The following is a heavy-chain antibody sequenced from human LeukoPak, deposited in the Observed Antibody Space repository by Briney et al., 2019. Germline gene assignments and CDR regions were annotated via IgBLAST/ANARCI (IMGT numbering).Heavy chain of an antibody. Sequence: SVKVSCKASGGTFSSYAISWVRQAPGQGLEWLGGIIPIFGTANYAQKFQGRVTITADESTSTACMELSGLRSEDTAVYYCARWRASGGYYYYYYMDVWGKGTTVTVSS. V-gene: IGHV1-69*13. CDR1: GGTFSSYA. J-gene: IGHJ6*03. D-gene: IGHD3-10*01. CDR3: ARWRASGGYYYYYYMDV. CDR2: IIPIFGTA.